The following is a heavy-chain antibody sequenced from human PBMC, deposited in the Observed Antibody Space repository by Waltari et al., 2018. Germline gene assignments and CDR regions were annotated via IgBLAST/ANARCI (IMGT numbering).Heavy chain of an antibody. CDR1: GGSISSSSYY. J-gene: IGHJ5*02. CDR3: ARAHYDILTGSANWFDP. CDR2: IYYRGST. V-gene: IGHV4-39*07. Sequence: QLQLQESGPGLVKPSETLSLTCTVSGGSISSSSYYWGWIRQPPGKGLEGIGSIYYRGSTAYNPSRKSRVTIAVDTSKNQFSLKRSSVTAADTAVYYCARAHYDILTGSANWFDPWGQGTLVTVSS. D-gene: IGHD3-9*01.